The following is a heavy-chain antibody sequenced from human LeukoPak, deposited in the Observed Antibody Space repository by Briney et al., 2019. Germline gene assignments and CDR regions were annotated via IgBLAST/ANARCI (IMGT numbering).Heavy chain of an antibody. CDR1: GGSFSGYY. Sequence: SETLSLTCAVYGGSFSGYYWSWIRRPPGKGLEWIGEISHSGSTNYNPSLKSRVTISVDTSKNQFSLKLSSVTAADTAVYYCARSGGSGSYWAFYYYMDVWGKGTTVIVSS. J-gene: IGHJ6*03. CDR2: ISHSGST. V-gene: IGHV4-34*01. D-gene: IGHD3-10*01. CDR3: ARSGGSGSYWAFYYYMDV.